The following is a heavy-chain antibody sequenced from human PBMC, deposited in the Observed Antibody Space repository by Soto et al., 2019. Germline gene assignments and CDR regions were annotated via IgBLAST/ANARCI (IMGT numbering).Heavy chain of an antibody. CDR1: GYSFSGYW. J-gene: IGHJ4*02. Sequence: EVQLVQSGAEVKKPGESLKISCKGSGYSFSGYWINWVREMPGEGLEWMGTIYPGDSDVRYSPSFQGQVTISVDKSISIVYLQWSSLKASDTAIYYCARTDYDSGTFDSWGQGTLVTVSS. V-gene: IGHV5-51*03. CDR3: ARTDYDSGTFDS. CDR2: IYPGDSDV. D-gene: IGHD3-10*01.